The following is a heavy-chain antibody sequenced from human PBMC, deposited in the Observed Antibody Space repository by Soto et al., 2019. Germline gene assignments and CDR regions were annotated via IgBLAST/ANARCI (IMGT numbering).Heavy chain of an antibody. CDR3: ARDSAAAGTTP. J-gene: IGHJ5*02. CDR1: GGSISSGGYY. V-gene: IGHV4-31*03. Sequence: PSETLSLTCTVSGGSISSGGYYWSWIRQHPGKGLEWIGYIYYSGSTYYNPSLKSRVTISVDTSKNQFSLKLSSVTAADTAVYYCARDSAAAGTTPWGQGTLVTVYS. D-gene: IGHD6-13*01. CDR2: IYYSGST.